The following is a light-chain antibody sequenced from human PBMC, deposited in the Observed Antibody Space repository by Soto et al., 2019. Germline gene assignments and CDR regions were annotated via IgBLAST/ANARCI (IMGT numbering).Light chain of an antibody. J-gene: IGKJ1*01. CDR1: QSVSGRY. CDR3: QQYSDSPPT. CDR2: GAS. Sequence: EIVLPQSPGTLSLSPGESATLSCRASQSVSGRYLAWYQQKPGQAHRLLIYGASSRATGIPDRFSVSGSGTDFTLTIDCLEPEDFAMYYCQQYSDSPPTFGQGTKVDIK. V-gene: IGKV3-20*01.